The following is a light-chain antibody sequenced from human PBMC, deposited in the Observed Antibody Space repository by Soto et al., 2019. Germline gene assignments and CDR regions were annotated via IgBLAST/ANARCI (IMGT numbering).Light chain of an antibody. CDR3: QQYHSTPRT. V-gene: IGKV4-1*01. Sequence: DIVMTQPPDSLAVSLGERATINCKSSQSVLYSSTNKNYLAWYQQKPGQPPKLLIYWASTRESGVPDRFSGSGSGTDFTLTISSLQAEDVAVYYCQQYHSTPRTLGQGTKVDIK. CDR2: WAS. CDR1: QSVLYSSTNKNY. J-gene: IGKJ1*01.